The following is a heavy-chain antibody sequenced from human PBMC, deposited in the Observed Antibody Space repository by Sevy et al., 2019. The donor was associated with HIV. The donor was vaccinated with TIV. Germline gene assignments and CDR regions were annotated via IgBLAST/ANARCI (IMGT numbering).Heavy chain of an antibody. D-gene: IGHD1-1*01. CDR3: ARGPPVRTGDDSLTWFDP. CDR1: YGSISGYH. CDR2: VYYTGDT. Sequence: SETLSLTCTVSYGSISGYHWTWIRQPPGKTLEYIGYVYYTGDTNYNPSLKSRVTMSVDTSKSQFSLKVTSVTAADTAVYYCARGPPVRTGDDSLTWFDPWGQGTLVTVSS. V-gene: IGHV4-59*01. J-gene: IGHJ5*02.